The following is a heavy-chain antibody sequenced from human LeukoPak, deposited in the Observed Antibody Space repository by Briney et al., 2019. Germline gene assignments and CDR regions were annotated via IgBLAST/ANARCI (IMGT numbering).Heavy chain of an antibody. D-gene: IGHD3-16*01. CDR1: GGSISSSSYY. CDR2: IYYSGST. Sequence: PSETLSLTCTVSGGSISSSSYYWGWIRQPPGKGLEWIGSIYYSGSTYYNPSLKSRVTISVDTSKNQFSLKLSSVTAADTAVYYCARVARMLRGQPFDIWGQGTMVTVSS. J-gene: IGHJ3*02. CDR3: ARVARMLRGQPFDI. V-gene: IGHV4-39*07.